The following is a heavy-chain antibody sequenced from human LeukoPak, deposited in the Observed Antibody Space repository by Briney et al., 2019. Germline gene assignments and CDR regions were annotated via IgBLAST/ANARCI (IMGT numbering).Heavy chain of an antibody. CDR2: ISSSHNYI. D-gene: IGHD6-19*01. V-gene: IGHV3-21*01. J-gene: IGHJ4*02. Sequence: GGSLRLPCAASGFIFSDYSMTWVRQAPGKGLEWVSSISSSHNYIYYADSVKGRFTISRDNAKNSLFLHMSSLRAEDTAMYYCARMTAVAGPYYFDYWGQGTLVTVSS. CDR3: ARMTAVAGPYYFDY. CDR1: GFIFSDYS.